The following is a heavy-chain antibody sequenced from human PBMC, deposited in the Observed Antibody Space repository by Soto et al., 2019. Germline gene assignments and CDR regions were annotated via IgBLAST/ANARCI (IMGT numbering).Heavy chain of an antibody. J-gene: IGHJ4*02. CDR2: INPSGGST. V-gene: IGHV1-46*01. D-gene: IGHD4-4*01. Sequence: QVQLVQSGAEVKKPGASVKVSCKASGSTFTSYYMHWVRQAPGQGLEGMGIINPSGGSTSYAQKFQGRVTMTRDTSTSTVYMELSSLRSEDTAVYYCARVRRTTEAVDYWGQGTLVTVSS. CDR1: GSTFTSYY. CDR3: ARVRRTTEAVDY.